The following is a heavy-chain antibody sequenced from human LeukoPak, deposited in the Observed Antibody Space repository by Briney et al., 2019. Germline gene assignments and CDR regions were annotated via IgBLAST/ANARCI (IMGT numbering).Heavy chain of an antibody. CDR2: ISSNGGST. D-gene: IGHD3-22*01. CDR1: GFTFSSYA. Sequence: PGGSLRLSCAASGFTFSSYAMHWVRQAPGEGLEYLSAISSNGGSTYYTNSVKGRFTISRDNSKNTLYLQMGSLRAEDMAVYYCAREAHLQYRYYDSSGYLEPPRWFQHWGQGTLVTVSS. V-gene: IGHV3-64*01. J-gene: IGHJ1*01. CDR3: AREAHLQYRYYDSSGYLEPPRWFQH.